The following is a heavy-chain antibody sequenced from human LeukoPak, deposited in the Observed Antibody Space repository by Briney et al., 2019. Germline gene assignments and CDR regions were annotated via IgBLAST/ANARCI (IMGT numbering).Heavy chain of an antibody. CDR1: GGTFSSYA. J-gene: IGHJ4*02. Sequence: SVTVSCKASGGTFSSYAISWVRQAPGQGLEWMGRIIPILGIANYAQKFQGRVTITADKSTSTAYMELSSLRSEDTAVYYCATTIAAAGTVDYWGQGTLVTVSS. V-gene: IGHV1-69*04. CDR2: IIPILGIA. CDR3: ATTIAAAGTVDY. D-gene: IGHD6-13*01.